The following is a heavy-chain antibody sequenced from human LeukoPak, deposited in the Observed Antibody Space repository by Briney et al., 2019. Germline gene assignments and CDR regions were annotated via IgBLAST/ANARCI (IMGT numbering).Heavy chain of an antibody. CDR1: GFTFSSYA. D-gene: IGHD6-13*01. J-gene: IGHJ4*02. V-gene: IGHV3-23*01. CDR2: ISGSGGST. CDR3: ARVPKGSSRSPTFDY. Sequence: PGGSLRLSCAASGFTFSSYAMSWVRQAPGKGLEWVSAISGSGGSTYYADSAKGRFTISRDNAKNTLYLQMNSLRAEDTAVYYCARVPKGSSRSPTFDYWGQGTLVTVSS.